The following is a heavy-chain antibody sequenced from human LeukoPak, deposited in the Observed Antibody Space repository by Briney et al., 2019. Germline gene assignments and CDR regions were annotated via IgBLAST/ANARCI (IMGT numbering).Heavy chain of an antibody. J-gene: IGHJ4*02. CDR1: GFTFSSYA. V-gene: IGHV3-23*01. CDR3: AKSRSPYSYRSGSTDAGY. D-gene: IGHD3-10*01. Sequence: PGGSLRLSWAASGFTFSSYAMSWVRQAPGKGLEWVSDISGSGGSTYYADSVKRRFTISRDNAKNTLYLQMNSLRAEDTDVYYFAKSRSPYSYRSGSTDAGYWGQGTLVTVSS. CDR2: ISGSGGST.